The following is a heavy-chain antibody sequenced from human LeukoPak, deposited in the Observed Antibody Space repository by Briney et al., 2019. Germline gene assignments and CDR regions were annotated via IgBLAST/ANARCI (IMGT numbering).Heavy chain of an antibody. J-gene: IGHJ4*02. Sequence: GASVKVSCKASGYTFAGYYMHWVRQAPGQGLEWMGRINPNSGGTNYAQKFQGRVTMTRDTSISTAYMELSRLRSDDTAVYYCARSPGPVYFDWLPRVDYLDYWGQGALVTVSS. D-gene: IGHD3-9*01. CDR1: GYTFAGYY. CDR2: INPNSGGT. V-gene: IGHV1-2*06. CDR3: ARSPGPVYFDWLPRVDYLDY.